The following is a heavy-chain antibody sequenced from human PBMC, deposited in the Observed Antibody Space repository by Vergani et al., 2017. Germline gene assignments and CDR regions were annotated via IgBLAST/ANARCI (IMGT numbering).Heavy chain of an antibody. J-gene: IGHJ2*01. CDR3: ANGKYYSDSTSHFRGRYVDV. CDR2: IYNSGNG. CDR1: GYSIISRSYY. Sequence: QMQLQESGPGLVKASETLSLTCTFSGYSIISRSYYLGWIRQPPGKGLEWIGSIYNSGNGDSSSSLKSRVTISADTSKNQFSLRLTSVTAADTAVYYCANGKYYSDSTSHFRGRYVDVWGRDTVVTVPS. V-gene: IGHV4-39*01. D-gene: IGHD3-16*01.